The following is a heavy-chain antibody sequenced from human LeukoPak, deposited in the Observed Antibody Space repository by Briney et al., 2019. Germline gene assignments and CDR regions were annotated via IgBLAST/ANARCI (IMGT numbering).Heavy chain of an antibody. CDR2: ISSNSGDL. D-gene: IGHD4-17*01. Sequence: GESLRLSCTASRFSFSTYSMNWVRQAPGKGLEWVSCISSNSGDLYYADSVKGRFTISRDNAKNSPYLQMNSLRAEDTAVYYCASLHGDYVYWGQGTLVTVSS. CDR1: RFSFSTYS. J-gene: IGHJ4*02. V-gene: IGHV3-21*01. CDR3: ASLHGDYVY.